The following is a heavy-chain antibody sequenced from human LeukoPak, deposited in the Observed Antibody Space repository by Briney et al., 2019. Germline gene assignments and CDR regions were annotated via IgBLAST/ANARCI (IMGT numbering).Heavy chain of an antibody. V-gene: IGHV4-4*07. J-gene: IGHJ5*02. CDR1: GGSISSYY. CDR3: ARDPPGGVRTNWFDP. Sequence: KASETLSLTCTVSGGSISSYYWSWIRQPAGKGLEWIGRIYTSGSTNYNPSLKSRVTMSVDTSKNQFSLKLSSVTAADTAVYYCARDPPGGVRTNWFDPWGQGTLVTVSS. D-gene: IGHD3-10*01. CDR2: IYTSGST.